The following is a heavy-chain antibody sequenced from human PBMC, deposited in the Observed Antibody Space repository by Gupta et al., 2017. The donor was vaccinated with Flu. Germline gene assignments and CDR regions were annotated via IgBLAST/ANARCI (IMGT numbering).Heavy chain of an antibody. J-gene: IGHJ3*01. CDR3: TRRWGYNWNDGVGDAFDF. CDR2: VYGGDSDT. D-gene: IGHD1-20*01. CDR1: EYSFTSYW. V-gene: IGHV5-51*03. Sequence: EVKLVQSGAEVKEPGESLRISCKGSEYSFTSYWIGWVRQVLGKGLEWMGMVYGGDSDTRYSPSFQGQITISSDKSINTAYLQWSSLKASDTATYYCTRRWGYNWNDGVGDAFDFWGQGTKVTVSS.